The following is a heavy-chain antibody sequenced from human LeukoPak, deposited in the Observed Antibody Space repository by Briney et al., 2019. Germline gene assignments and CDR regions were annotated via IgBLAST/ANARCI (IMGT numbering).Heavy chain of an antibody. CDR2: ISHTGSS. Sequence: NPSETLSLTFTVSGGSIGSSAYYWGWIRQPPEKGLEWIGSISHTGSSSYNPSLRSRFIISVDTSKNQFSLKLASVTAADSAVYYCARQRGTARDNSGWNDYYYYYMDVWGKGTTITVSS. V-gene: IGHV4-39*01. D-gene: IGHD6-19*01. CDR3: ARQRGTARDNSGWNDYYYYYMDV. J-gene: IGHJ6*03. CDR1: GGSIGSSAYY.